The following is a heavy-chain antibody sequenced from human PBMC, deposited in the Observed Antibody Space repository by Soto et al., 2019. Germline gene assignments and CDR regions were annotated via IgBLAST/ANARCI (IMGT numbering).Heavy chain of an antibody. CDR2: ISDSADRI. CDR3: ARYHNVLGSYAPWFDP. D-gene: IGHD3-16*01. CDR1: GFSFSSNS. V-gene: IGHV3-23*01. J-gene: IGHJ5*02. Sequence: GGSLRLSCKASGFSFSSNSMGWLRQAPGKGLDWVSSISDSADRIYYADSVRGRFTISRDNSKNTLFLQMNSLRAEDTAVYYCARYHNVLGSYAPWFDPWGQGTLVTVSS.